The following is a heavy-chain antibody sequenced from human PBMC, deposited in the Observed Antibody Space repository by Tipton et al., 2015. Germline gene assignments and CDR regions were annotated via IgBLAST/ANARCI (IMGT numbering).Heavy chain of an antibody. J-gene: IGHJ4*02. Sequence: TLSLTCAVSGGSVSSSSYYWGWIRQPPGKGLEWIGSISHSGNTYYNPSLKSRVTISADKSKNQFSLNLKSVTAADTAVYYCARRCGADCYWGYYFDHWGQGTLVNVSS. CDR1: GGSVSSSSYY. V-gene: IGHV4-39*07. CDR3: ARRCGADCYWGYYFDH. CDR2: ISHSGNT. D-gene: IGHD2-21*01.